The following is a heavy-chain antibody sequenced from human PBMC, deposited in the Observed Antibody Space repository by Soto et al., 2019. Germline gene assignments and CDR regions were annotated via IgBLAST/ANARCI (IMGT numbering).Heavy chain of an antibody. CDR1: GGSISSYY. CDR2: IYYSGST. J-gene: IGHJ4*02. Sequence: SETLSLTCSVSGGSISSYYWSWIRQPPGKGLEWIGYIYYSGSTNYNPSLKSRVTISVDTSKNQFSLKLSSVTAADTAVYYCARGGAVAVNVFDYWGQGTLVTVSS. CDR3: ARGGAVAVNVFDY. D-gene: IGHD6-19*01. V-gene: IGHV4-59*01.